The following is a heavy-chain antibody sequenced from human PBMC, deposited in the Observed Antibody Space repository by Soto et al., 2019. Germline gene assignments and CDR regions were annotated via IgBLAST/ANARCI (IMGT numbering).Heavy chain of an antibody. CDR3: ASHYDSSGYYYRGLDY. J-gene: IGHJ4*02. V-gene: IGHV1-69*05. Sequence: QVQLVQSGAEVKKPGSSVKVSCKASGGTFSSYAISWVRQAPGQGLEWMGAIIPIFGTADYAQKFQGRVTIXPDESTSTGNMELSSLRSEDTAVYYCASHYDSSGYYYRGLDYWGQGTLVTVSS. D-gene: IGHD3-22*01. CDR1: GGTFSSYA. CDR2: IIPIFGTA.